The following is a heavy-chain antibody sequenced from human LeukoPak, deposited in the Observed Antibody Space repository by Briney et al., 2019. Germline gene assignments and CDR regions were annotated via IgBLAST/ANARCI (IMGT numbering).Heavy chain of an antibody. Sequence: AGGSLRLSCAASGFTFSSYWMHWVRQAPGKGLVWVSAISGSGGSTYYADSVKGRFTISRDNSKNTLYLQMNGLRAEDTAVYYCAKENNWNDGRFNYFDYWGQGTLVTVSS. CDR3: AKENNWNDGRFNYFDY. D-gene: IGHD1-20*01. J-gene: IGHJ4*02. CDR2: ISGSGGST. CDR1: GFTFSSYW. V-gene: IGHV3-23*01.